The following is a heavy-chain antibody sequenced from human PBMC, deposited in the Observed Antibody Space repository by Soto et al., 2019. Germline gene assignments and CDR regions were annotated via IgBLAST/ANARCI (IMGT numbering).Heavy chain of an antibody. Sequence: PSETLSLTCTVSGGSIRSYYWSWIRQPPGKGLEWIGYIYYSWTTNSNPSLTSRVTMSVDMSKNQISLKLSPVTAADTAVYYCARDIHDLSVWGQGTLVTVSS. D-gene: IGHD2-21*02. V-gene: IGHV4-59*01. CDR1: GGSIRSYY. CDR2: IYYSWTT. J-gene: IGHJ4*02. CDR3: ARDIHDLSV.